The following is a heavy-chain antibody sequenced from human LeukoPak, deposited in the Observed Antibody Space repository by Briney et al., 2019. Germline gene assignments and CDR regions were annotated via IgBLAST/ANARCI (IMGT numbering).Heavy chain of an antibody. CDR3: ARMRAVAGSSFYRYFDY. V-gene: IGHV3-30*04. CDR1: GFTFSSYA. CDR2: ISYDGSNK. J-gene: IGHJ4*02. Sequence: GGSLRLSCAASGFTFSSYAMHWVRQAPGKGLEWVAVISYDGSNKYYADSVKGRFTISRDNAKNSLYLQMNSLRAEDTAVYYCARMRAVAGSSFYRYFDYWGQGTLVTVSS. D-gene: IGHD6-19*01.